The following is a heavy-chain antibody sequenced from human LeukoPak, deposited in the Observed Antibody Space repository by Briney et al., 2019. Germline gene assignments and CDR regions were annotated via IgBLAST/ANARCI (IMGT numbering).Heavy chain of an antibody. CDR3: ARQHYYYDSSGYEMAAFDI. Sequence: GESLKISCKGSGYSFTSYWIGWVRQMPGKGLEWMGIIYPGGSDTRYSPSFQGQVTISADKSISTAYLQWSSLKASDTAMYYCARQHYYYDSSGYEMAAFDIWGQGTMVTVSS. D-gene: IGHD3-22*01. J-gene: IGHJ3*02. CDR2: IYPGGSDT. CDR1: GYSFTSYW. V-gene: IGHV5-51*01.